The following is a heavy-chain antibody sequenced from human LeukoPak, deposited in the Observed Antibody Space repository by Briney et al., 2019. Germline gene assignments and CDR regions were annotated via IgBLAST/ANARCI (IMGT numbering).Heavy chain of an antibody. CDR2: FDPEDGET. V-gene: IGHV1-24*01. Sequence: ASVTVSCTVSGYTLTELSMHWVRQAPGKGLEWMGGFDPEDGETIYAQKFQGRVTMTEDTSTDTAYMELSSLRSEDTAVYYCATGTPLLNYFDYWGQGTLVTVSS. CDR1: GYTLTELS. J-gene: IGHJ4*02. CDR3: ATGTPLLNYFDY.